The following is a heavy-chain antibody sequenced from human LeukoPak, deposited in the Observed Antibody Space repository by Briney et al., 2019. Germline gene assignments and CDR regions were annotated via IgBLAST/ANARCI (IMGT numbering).Heavy chain of an antibody. V-gene: IGHV1-8*01. CDR3: AREGIDAMVRGHYYYYMDV. CDR2: MNPNSGNT. Sequence: ASVKVSCKASGYTFTIYDINWVRLATGQGLERMGWMNPNSGNTGYAQKFQGRVTMTRNTSISTTYMELSSLRSEDTAVYYCAREGIDAMVRGHYYYYMDVWGKGTTVTISS. CDR1: GYTFTIYD. J-gene: IGHJ6*03. D-gene: IGHD3-10*01.